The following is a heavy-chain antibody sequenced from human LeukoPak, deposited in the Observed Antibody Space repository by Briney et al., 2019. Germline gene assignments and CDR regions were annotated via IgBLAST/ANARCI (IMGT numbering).Heavy chain of an antibody. V-gene: IGHV3-23*01. Sequence: GGSLRLSCAASGFTFSSYGMSWVRQAPGKGLEWVSAISGSGGSTYYADSVKGRFTISRDNSKNTLFLQMNSLRAEDTAVYYCAKGGARPTGYYYYMDVWGKGTTVTVSS. J-gene: IGHJ6*03. CDR2: ISGSGGST. CDR1: GFTFSSYG. CDR3: AKGGARPTGYYYYMDV.